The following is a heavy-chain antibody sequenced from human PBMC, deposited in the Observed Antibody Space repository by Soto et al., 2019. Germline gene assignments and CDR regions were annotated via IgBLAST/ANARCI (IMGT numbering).Heavy chain of an antibody. CDR2: IYYSGST. Sequence: SETLSLTCTVSGGSISSSSYYWGWIRQPPGKGLEWIGSIYYSGSTYYNPSLKSRVTISVDTSKNQFSLKLSSVTAADTAVYYCARPHSSSIAALAAWFDPWGQGTLVTVSS. J-gene: IGHJ5*02. V-gene: IGHV4-39*01. CDR3: ARPHSSSIAALAAWFDP. D-gene: IGHD6-6*01. CDR1: GGSISSSSYY.